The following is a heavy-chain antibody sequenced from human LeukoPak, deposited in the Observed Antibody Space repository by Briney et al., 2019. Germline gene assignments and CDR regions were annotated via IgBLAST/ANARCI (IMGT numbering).Heavy chain of an antibody. CDR3: AKDYGYDYSLVYFDY. CDR2: ISWNSGSI. J-gene: IGHJ4*02. D-gene: IGHD5-12*01. Sequence: GGSLRLSCAASGFTFDDYAMHWVRQAPGKGLEWVSGISWNSGSIGYADSVKGRFTISRDNAKNSLYLQMNSLRAEDTALYYCAKDYGYDYSLVYFDYWGQGTLVTVSS. V-gene: IGHV3-9*01. CDR1: GFTFDDYA.